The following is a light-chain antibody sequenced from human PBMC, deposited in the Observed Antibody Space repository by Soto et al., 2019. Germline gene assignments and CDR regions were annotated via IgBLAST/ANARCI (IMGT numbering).Light chain of an antibody. Sequence: DIQLTQSPSFLSASVGDGVTITCRASQGISSYLAWYQQKPGKAPKLLIYAASTLQSGVPSRFSGSGSGTEFTLTISSLQPEDFATYYCQQPFTFGGGTKVEIK. CDR1: QGISSY. V-gene: IGKV1-9*01. J-gene: IGKJ4*01. CDR3: QQPFT. CDR2: AAS.